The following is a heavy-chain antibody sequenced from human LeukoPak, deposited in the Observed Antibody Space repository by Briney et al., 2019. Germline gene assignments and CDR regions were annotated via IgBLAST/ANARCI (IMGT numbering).Heavy chain of an antibody. CDR1: GDSVSRSDSY. CDR3: ARRRYYDGSGYLE. D-gene: IGHD3-22*01. CDR2: IYYSGIT. Sequence: SETLSLTCSVSGDSVSRSDSYWDWNRQPPGKGLEWFGTIYYSGITYYSPSLKSRVTMSVDPSNNQFSLNLRSVTAADTAVYYCARRRYYDGSGYLEWGQGTLLSVSS. J-gene: IGHJ1*01. V-gene: IGHV4-39*01.